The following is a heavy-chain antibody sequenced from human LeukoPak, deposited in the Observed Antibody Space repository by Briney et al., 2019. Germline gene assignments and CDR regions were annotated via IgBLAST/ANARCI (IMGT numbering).Heavy chain of an antibody. J-gene: IGHJ4*02. V-gene: IGHV5-51*01. CDR2: IYPGDSDT. Sequence: VESLKISFNGSGYSFTSYLIGWVRQMPREGQGWVWIIYPGDSDTRYSQSFQGQVTISADKSISTAYLQWSSLKASHTAMYYCARSAPYYDSSGRPSYFDYWGQGTLVTVSS. CDR3: ARSAPYYDSSGRPSYFDY. CDR1: GYSFTSYL. D-gene: IGHD3-22*01.